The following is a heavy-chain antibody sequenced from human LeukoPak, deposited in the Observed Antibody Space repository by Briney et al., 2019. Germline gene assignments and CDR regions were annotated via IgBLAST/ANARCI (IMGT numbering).Heavy chain of an antibody. CDR1: GGTFSSYT. D-gene: IGHD2-15*01. J-gene: IGHJ6*04. Sequence: SVKVSCKASGGTFSSYTISWVRQAPGQGLEWMGGIIPLFGTPDYAQKFQDRLTITADKSTSTAYMELSSLRSEDTAVYYCASATLRCSGGSCYEMDVWGKGTTVTVSS. CDR3: ASATLRCSGGSCYEMDV. CDR2: IIPLFGTP. V-gene: IGHV1-69*06.